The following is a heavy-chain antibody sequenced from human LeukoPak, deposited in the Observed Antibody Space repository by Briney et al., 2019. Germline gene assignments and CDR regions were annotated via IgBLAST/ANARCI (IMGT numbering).Heavy chain of an antibody. V-gene: IGHV3-49*04. CDR2: IRSKAYGGTT. Sequence: GGSLRLSCAASGFTFSSYAMSWVRQAPGKGLEWVGFIRSKAYGGTTEHAASVKGRFTISRDDSKSIAYLQMNSLKTEDTAVYYCTREGQMTTVTTAFDYWGQGTLVTVSS. D-gene: IGHD4-17*01. J-gene: IGHJ4*02. CDR1: GFTFSSYA. CDR3: TREGQMTTVTTAFDY.